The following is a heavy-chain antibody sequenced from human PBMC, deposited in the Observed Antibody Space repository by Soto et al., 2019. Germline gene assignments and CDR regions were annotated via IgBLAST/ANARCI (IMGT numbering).Heavy chain of an antibody. CDR1: GFTFSRHG. CDR3: ARERGGSPGWFDP. D-gene: IGHD3-16*01. J-gene: IGHJ5*02. V-gene: IGHV3-33*01. CDR2: IWYDGSNT. Sequence: QVQLVESGGGVVQPGKSLRLSCAASGFTFSRHGMYWVRQAPGKGLEWVAAIWYDGSNTYYADSVKGRFTISRDNSKNTLYLQRNSLRAEDTAVYYCARERGGSPGWFDPWGQGTLVTASS.